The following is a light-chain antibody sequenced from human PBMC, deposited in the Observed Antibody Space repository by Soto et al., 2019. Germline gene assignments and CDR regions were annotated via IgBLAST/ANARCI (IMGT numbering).Light chain of an antibody. CDR2: DVS. CDR3: SSQASSSPLV. J-gene: IGLJ2*01. CDR1: SSDIGGYNY. V-gene: IGLV2-14*01. Sequence: QSALTQPASVSGSPGQSITISCSGTSSDIGGYNYVSWYQQHPGKAPKLMIYDVSNRPSGVSNRFSGSKSGNTASLTISGPQAEDGADYYCSSQASSSPLVLGGGTKPPVL.